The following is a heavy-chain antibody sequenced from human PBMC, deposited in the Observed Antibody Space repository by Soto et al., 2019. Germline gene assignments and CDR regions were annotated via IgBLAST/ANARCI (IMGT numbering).Heavy chain of an antibody. J-gene: IGHJ6*02. V-gene: IGHV3-21*01. CDR2: ISSSSSYI. CDR3: ASCSKGEYIQWSLDV. CDR1: GFTFSSYS. D-gene: IGHD2-15*01. Sequence: GGSLRLSCAASGFTFSSYSMNWVRQAPGKGLEWVSSISSSSSYIYYADSVKGRFTISRDNSKNTLYLQMNSLRAEDTAVYYCASCSKGEYIQWSLDVWGQGTTVTVSS.